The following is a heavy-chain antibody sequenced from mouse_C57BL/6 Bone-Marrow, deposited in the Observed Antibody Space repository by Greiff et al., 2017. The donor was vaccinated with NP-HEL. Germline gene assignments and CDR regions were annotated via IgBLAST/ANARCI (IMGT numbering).Heavy chain of an antibody. J-gene: IGHJ4*01. CDR3: ARKIYDGYYDAMDY. CDR1: GYTFTSYW. V-gene: IGHV1-52*01. CDR2: IDPSDSET. D-gene: IGHD2-3*01. Sequence: QVQLKQPGAELVRPGSSVKLSSKASGYTFTSYWMHWVKQRPIQGLEWIGNIDPSDSETHYNQKFKDKATLTVDKSSSTAYMQLSSLTSEDSAVYYCARKIYDGYYDAMDYWGQGTSVTVSS.